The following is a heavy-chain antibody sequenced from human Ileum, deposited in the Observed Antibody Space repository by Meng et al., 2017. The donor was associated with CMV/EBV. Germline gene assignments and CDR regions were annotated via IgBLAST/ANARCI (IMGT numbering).Heavy chain of an antibody. CDR1: GFTFSDYY. CDR2: ISSSGSTI. V-gene: IGHV3-11*01. Sequence: GESLKISCAASGFTFSDYYMSWIRQAPGKGLEWVSYISSSGSTIYYADSVKGRFTISRDNAKNSLYLQMNSLRAEDTAVYYCARGGYSSSSPYYYGMDVRGQGTTVTVSS. CDR3: ARGGYSSSSPYYYGMDV. D-gene: IGHD6-6*01. J-gene: IGHJ6*02.